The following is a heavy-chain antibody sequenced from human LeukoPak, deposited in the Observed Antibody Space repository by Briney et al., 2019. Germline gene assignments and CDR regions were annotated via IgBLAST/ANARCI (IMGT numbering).Heavy chain of an antibody. D-gene: IGHD2/OR15-2a*01. CDR3: AREVIEDWFDP. CDR2: IYYSGST. Sequence: SETLSLTCTVSGGSISSGAYYWNWIRQHPGKGLEWIGYIYYSGSTYYNPSLRSRVTMSVDTSKNQFSLKLSSVTAADAAVYYCAREVIEDWFDPWGQGTLVTVSS. V-gene: IGHV4-31*03. CDR1: GGSISSGAYY. J-gene: IGHJ5*02.